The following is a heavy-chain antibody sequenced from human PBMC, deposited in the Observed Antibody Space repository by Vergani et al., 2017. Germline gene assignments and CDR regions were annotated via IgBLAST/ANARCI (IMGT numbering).Heavy chain of an antibody. Sequence: QVQLVQSGAEVKKPGASVKVSCKASGYTFTGYYMHWVRQAPGQGLEWMGWINPNSGGTNYAQKFQGRVTMSRDTSISTAYMELSRLRSEDTAVYYCARDRRVVITTPGAFDIWGQGTMVTVSS. CDR3: ARDRRVVITTPGAFDI. D-gene: IGHD3-22*01. CDR2: INPNSGGT. J-gene: IGHJ3*02. CDR1: GYTFTGYY. V-gene: IGHV1-2*02.